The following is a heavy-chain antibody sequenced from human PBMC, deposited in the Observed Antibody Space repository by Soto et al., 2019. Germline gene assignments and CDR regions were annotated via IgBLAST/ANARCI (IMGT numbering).Heavy chain of an antibody. D-gene: IGHD3-3*01. Sequence: QVQLQESGPGLVKPSETLSLTCTVSGGSISSYYWSWIRQPPGKGLEWIGYIYYSGSTNYNPSLKSRVTISVDTSKTQFSLKLSSVTAADTAVYYCARRERFLEWPNYYYYYMDVWGKGTTVTVSS. J-gene: IGHJ6*03. CDR1: GGSISSYY. CDR2: IYYSGST. V-gene: IGHV4-59*08. CDR3: ARRERFLEWPNYYYYYMDV.